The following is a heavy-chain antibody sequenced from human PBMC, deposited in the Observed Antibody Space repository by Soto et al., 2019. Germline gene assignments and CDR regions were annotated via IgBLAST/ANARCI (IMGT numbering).Heavy chain of an antibody. CDR2: INHSGST. CDR1: GGSFSGYY. V-gene: IGHV4-34*01. J-gene: IGHJ6*02. CDR3: ARDRLTMVRGVMGYYYCGMDV. D-gene: IGHD3-10*01. Sequence: SETLSLTCAVYGGSFSGYYWSWIRQPPGKGLEWIGEINHSGSTNYNPSLKGRVTISVDTSKNQFSLKLSSVTAADTAVYYCARDRLTMVRGVMGYYYCGMDVWGQGTTVTVSS.